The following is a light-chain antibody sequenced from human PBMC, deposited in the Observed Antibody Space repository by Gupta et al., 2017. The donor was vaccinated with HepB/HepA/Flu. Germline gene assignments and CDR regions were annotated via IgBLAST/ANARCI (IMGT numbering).Light chain of an antibody. J-gene: IGLJ1*01. Sequence: QSALTQPRSVSGSPGQSVTLSCTGTSSYVGGYNYVSWYQQHPGKAPKLMIYDVSKRPSGVPDRFSGSKSGNTASLTISGLQAEDEADYYCCSYAGSYTSPYVFGTGTKVTVL. CDR3: CSYAGSYTSPYV. V-gene: IGLV2-11*01. CDR1: SSYVGGYNY. CDR2: DVS.